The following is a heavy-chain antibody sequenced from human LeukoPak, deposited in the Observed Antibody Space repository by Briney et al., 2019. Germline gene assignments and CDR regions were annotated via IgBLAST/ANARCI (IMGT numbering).Heavy chain of an antibody. V-gene: IGHV3-21*01. CDR3: ARVVRYNTSSEGYYYMDV. J-gene: IGHJ6*03. CDR2: ISSSSSYI. D-gene: IGHD6-6*01. CDR1: GFTFSSYS. Sequence: PGGSLRLSCAASGFTFSSYSMNWVRQAPGKGLEWVSSISSSSSYIYYADSVKGRFTISRDNAKNSLYLQMNSLRAEDTAVYYCARVVRYNTSSEGYYYMDVWGKGTTVTVSS.